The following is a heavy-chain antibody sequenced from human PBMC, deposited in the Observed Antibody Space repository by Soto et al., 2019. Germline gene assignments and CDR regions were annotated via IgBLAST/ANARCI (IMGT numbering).Heavy chain of an antibody. J-gene: IGHJ6*02. CDR2: ISYDGSNK. Sequence: GGSLRLSCAASGFTFSSYAMHWVRQAPGKGLEWVAVISYDGSNKYYADSVKGRFTISRDNSKNTLYLQMNSLRAEDTAVYYCARGPQYGSGSSYYYYGMDVWGQGTTVTVSS. CDR1: GFTFSSYA. V-gene: IGHV3-30-3*01. CDR3: ARGPQYGSGSSYYYYGMDV. D-gene: IGHD3-10*01.